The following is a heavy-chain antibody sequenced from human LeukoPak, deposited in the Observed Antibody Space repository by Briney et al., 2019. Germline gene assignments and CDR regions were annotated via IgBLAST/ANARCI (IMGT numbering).Heavy chain of an antibody. D-gene: IGHD4-23*01. CDR1: GYTFINYW. CDR3: ARRVSGNGAYYFDY. V-gene: IGHV5-51*01. Sequence: NRGESLKISCKGSGYTFINYWIAWVRQMPGKGLEWMGIIYPSDSDTRYSPSFQGQVTISVDKSINTAYLQWSGLKASDTAMYYCARRVSGNGAYYFDYWGQGTLVTVSS. CDR2: IYPSDSDT. J-gene: IGHJ4*02.